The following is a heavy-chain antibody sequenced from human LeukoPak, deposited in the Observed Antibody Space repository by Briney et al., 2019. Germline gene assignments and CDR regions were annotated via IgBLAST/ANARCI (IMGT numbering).Heavy chain of an antibody. J-gene: IGHJ4*02. CDR1: GYTVSSYG. V-gene: IGHV1-18*01. CDR3: ARDRYDSSGYYPEGFDY. D-gene: IGHD3-22*01. CDR2: ISAYNGNT. Sequence: ASVKVSCKASGYTVSSYGISWVRQAPGQGLEWMGWISAYNGNTNYRQKLQGRVTMTTDTSTSTAYMELRSLRSDDTAVYYCARDRYDSSGYYPEGFDYWGQGTLVTVSS.